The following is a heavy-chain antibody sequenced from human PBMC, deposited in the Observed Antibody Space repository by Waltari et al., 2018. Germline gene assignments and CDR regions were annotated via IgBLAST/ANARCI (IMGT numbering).Heavy chain of an antibody. CDR3: TRQVLGYCTSAPCRRLDS. J-gene: IGHJ4*02. CDR1: GYSLNSGYS. CDR2: IYHDGST. Sequence: QVQLQESGPGLLTPSETLSLTCGVPGYSLNSGYSCGWIRQHPGKGLEWIGTIYHDGSTFYNPSLKSRLTMSMDTSKNEFSLKLSSVTAADTAVYYCTRQVLGYCTSAPCRRLDSWGQGTLVTVSS. D-gene: IGHD2-2*03. V-gene: IGHV4-38-2*01.